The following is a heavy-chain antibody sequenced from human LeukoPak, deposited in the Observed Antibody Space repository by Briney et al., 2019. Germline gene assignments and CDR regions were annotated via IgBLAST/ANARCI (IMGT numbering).Heavy chain of an antibody. Sequence: PSETLSLTCAVYGGSFSGYYWTWIRQPPGKGLEWIGEINHSGNTNYNPSLKSRVAISVDTSKNQFSPKLSSVIAADTAMYYCARSKDGSGFAAYWGQGTQVTVSS. J-gene: IGHJ4*02. CDR1: GGSFSGYY. D-gene: IGHD3-22*01. CDR3: ARSKDGSGFAAY. CDR2: INHSGNT. V-gene: IGHV4-34*01.